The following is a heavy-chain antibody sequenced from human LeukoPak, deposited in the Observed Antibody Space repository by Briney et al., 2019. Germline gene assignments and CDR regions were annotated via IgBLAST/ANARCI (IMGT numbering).Heavy chain of an antibody. D-gene: IGHD5-12*01. CDR1: GGSFSGYY. J-gene: IGHJ5*02. Sequence: SETLSLTCAVYGGSFSGYYWSWIRQPPGKGLEWIGEINHSGSTNYNPSLKSRVTISVDTSKNQFSLKLSSVTAADTAVYYCARPKGVARLLNWFDPWGQGTLVTVSS. V-gene: IGHV4-34*01. CDR3: ARPKGVARLLNWFDP. CDR2: INHSGST.